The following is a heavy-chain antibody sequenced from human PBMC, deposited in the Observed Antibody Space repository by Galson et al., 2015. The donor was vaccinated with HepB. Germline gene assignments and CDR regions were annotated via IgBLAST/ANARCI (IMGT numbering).Heavy chain of an antibody. Sequence: SVKVSCKASGYSFTNYGINWVRRAPGQGLEWMGWINTYNGDTKSAQRVQDRVTLTTDTSARTVYMELRSLRSGDTAVYYCVRDLTIVGHYAGYWGQGTLVTVSS. CDR2: INTYNGDT. CDR3: VRDLTIVGHYAGY. CDR1: GYSFTNYG. V-gene: IGHV1-18*01. J-gene: IGHJ4*02. D-gene: IGHD1-26*01.